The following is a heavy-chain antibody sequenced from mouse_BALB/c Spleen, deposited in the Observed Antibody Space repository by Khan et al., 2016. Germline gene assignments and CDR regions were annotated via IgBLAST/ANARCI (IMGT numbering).Heavy chain of an antibody. D-gene: IGHD1-1*01. CDR1: GYSITSDYA. J-gene: IGHJ4*01. CDR3: ARTATVVATGDYYAMDY. CDR2: ISYSGST. V-gene: IGHV3-2*02. Sequence: EVKLLESGPGLVKPSQSLSLTCTVTGYSITSDYAWNWIRQFPGNKLEWMGYISYSGSTSYNPSLKSRISITRDTSKNQFFLQLNSVTTEDTATYYCARTATVVATGDYYAMDYWGQGTSVTVSS.